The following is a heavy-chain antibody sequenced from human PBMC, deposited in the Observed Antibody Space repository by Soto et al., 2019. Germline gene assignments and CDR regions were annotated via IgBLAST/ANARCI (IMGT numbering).Heavy chain of an antibody. CDR1: GYTFTSYD. V-gene: IGHV1-8*01. Sequence: ASVKVSCKASGYTFTSYDINWVRQATGQGLEWMGWMNPNSGNTGYAQKFQGRVTMTRNTSISTAYMELSSLRSEDTAVYYCAREVEAVAGRGFYYYYGMDVWGQGNTVTVSS. CDR3: AREVEAVAGRGFYYYYGMDV. CDR2: MNPNSGNT. J-gene: IGHJ6*02. D-gene: IGHD6-19*01.